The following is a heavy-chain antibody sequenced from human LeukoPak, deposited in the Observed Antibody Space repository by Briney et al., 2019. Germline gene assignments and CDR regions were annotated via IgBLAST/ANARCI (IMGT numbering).Heavy chain of an antibody. CDR2: IYDSLSA. V-gene: IGHV4-39*01. Sequence: PSETLSLTCAVSGGSIDGRSYNWGWVRQPPGKGLEWIGSIYDSLSAYYNPSLKSRVTISIDMSKKQFSLNLNSATAADSAVYYCARFVSIRGGIHLNYFDSWGQGRLVTV. D-gene: IGHD2-15*01. CDR1: GGSIDGRSYN. CDR3: ARFVSIRGGIHLNYFDS. J-gene: IGHJ4*02.